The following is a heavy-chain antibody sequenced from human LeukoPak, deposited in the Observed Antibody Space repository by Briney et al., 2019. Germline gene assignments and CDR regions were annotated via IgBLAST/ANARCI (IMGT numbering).Heavy chain of an antibody. CDR1: GGSISSYY. D-gene: IGHD6-13*01. Sequence: PSETPSLTCTVSGGSISSYYWSWIRQPPGKGLEWIGYIYYSGSTNYNPSLKSRVTISVDTSKNQFSLKLSSVTAADTAVYYCAKEGAAAGPDFDLWGQGTLVIVSS. J-gene: IGHJ4*02. CDR2: IYYSGST. V-gene: IGHV4-59*12. CDR3: AKEGAAAGPDFDL.